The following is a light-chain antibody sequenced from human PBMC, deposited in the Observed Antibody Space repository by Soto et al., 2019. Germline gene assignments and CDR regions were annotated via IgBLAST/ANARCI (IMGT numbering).Light chain of an antibody. V-gene: IGLV6-57*02. CDR3: QSYDSSNVV. J-gene: IGLJ2*01. CDR1: SGSIASNY. CDR2: ADD. Sequence: NFMLTQPHSVSESPGKKVTISCTGSSGSIASNYVQWYQQRPGSAPTTVIYADDQRPSGVPDRFSGSIDSSSNSASLTISGLRTEDEADYYCQSYDSSNVVFGGGTKLTVL.